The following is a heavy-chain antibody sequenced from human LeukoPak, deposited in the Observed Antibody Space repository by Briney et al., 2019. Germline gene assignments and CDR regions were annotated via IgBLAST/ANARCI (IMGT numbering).Heavy chain of an antibody. CDR1: GLTFSSYE. CDR2: ISSSGSII. D-gene: IGHD1-26*01. Sequence: PGGSLRLSCTASGLTFSSYEMNWVRQAPGKGLEWVSYISSSGSIIYYADSVKGRFTISRDNAKNSLYLQMNSLRAEDTAVYYCARVSGDSGYFDCWGQGTLVVVSS. CDR3: ARVSGDSGYFDC. J-gene: IGHJ4*02. V-gene: IGHV3-48*03.